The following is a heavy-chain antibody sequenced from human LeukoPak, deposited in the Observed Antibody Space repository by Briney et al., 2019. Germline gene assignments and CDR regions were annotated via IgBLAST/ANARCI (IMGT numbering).Heavy chain of an antibody. V-gene: IGHV3-30*01. CDR3: ARGGEGYCSSTSCMRDPFDY. D-gene: IGHD2-2*01. CDR2: ISYDGSNK. J-gene: IGHJ4*02. CDR1: GFTFSSYA. Sequence: QSGGSLRLSCAASGFTFSSYAMHWVRQAPGKGLEWVAVISYDGSNKYYADSVKGRFTISRDNSKNTLYLQMNSLRAEDTAVYYCARGGEGYCSSTSCMRDPFDYWGQGTLVTVSS.